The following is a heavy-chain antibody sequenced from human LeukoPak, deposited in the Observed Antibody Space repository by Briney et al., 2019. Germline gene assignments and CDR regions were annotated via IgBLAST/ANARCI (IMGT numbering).Heavy chain of an antibody. CDR3: ARDGRDYYDSSGYYFFDY. J-gene: IGHJ4*02. Sequence: GGSLRLSCAASGFTFSSYGMHWVRQAPGKGLEWVAVIWYDGSNKYYADSVKGRFTISRDNSKNTLYLQMNSLRAEDTAVYYRARDGRDYYDSSGYYFFDYWGQGTLVTVSS. D-gene: IGHD3-22*01. V-gene: IGHV3-33*01. CDR1: GFTFSSYG. CDR2: IWYDGSNK.